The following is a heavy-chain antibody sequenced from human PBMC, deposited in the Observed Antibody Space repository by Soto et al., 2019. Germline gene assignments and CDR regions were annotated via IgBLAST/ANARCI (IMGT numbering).Heavy chain of an antibody. J-gene: IGHJ6*02. V-gene: IGHV1-69*13. CDR2: IIPIFGTA. Sequence: GASVKVSCKASGDTFSNYAITWVRQAPGQGLEWMGGIIPIFGTANYAQKFQGTVTISADESTSTAYLELSSLRPEDTAMYYCAVSIVVVTSADSYYYGMDVWGQGTTVTVSS. CDR3: AVSIVVVTSADSYYYGMDV. D-gene: IGHD2-15*01. CDR1: GDTFSNYA.